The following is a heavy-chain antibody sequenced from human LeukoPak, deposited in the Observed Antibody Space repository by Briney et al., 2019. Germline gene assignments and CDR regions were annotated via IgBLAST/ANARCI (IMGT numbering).Heavy chain of an antibody. V-gene: IGHV1-2*02. CDR3: ARGPPPVAGTPYYFDY. CDR1: GYTFTGYY. J-gene: IGHJ4*02. Sequence: GASVKVSCKASGYTFTGYYMHWVRQAPGQGLEWMGWINPNSGGTNYAQKFQGRVTMTGDTSISTAYMELSRLRSDDTAVYYCARGPPPVAGTPYYFDYWGQGTLVTVSS. CDR2: INPNSGGT. D-gene: IGHD6-19*01.